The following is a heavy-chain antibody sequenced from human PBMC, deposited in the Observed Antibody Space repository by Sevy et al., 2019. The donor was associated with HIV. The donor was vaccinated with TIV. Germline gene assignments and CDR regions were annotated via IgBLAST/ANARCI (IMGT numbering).Heavy chain of an antibody. Sequence: GGSLRLSFAASGFAFYDYSMSWIRQAPGKGLGWVAPLSLVCGKINYADPVKGRFTISRDNSKNSFYLQMDNLRVEDTALYYCAREGCTRPHDYWGQGTRVTVSS. V-gene: IGHV3-23*01. CDR3: AREGCTRPHDY. CDR1: GFAFYDYS. J-gene: IGHJ4*02. D-gene: IGHD2-8*01. CDR2: LSLVCGKI.